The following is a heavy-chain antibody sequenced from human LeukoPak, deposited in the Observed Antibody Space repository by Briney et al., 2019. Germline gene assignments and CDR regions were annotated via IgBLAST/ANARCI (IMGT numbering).Heavy chain of an antibody. CDR2: IYYSVTT. V-gene: IGHV4-31*03. CDR3: ARGISYGFVY. CDR1: GGSITSGGYY. D-gene: IGHD5-18*01. J-gene: IGHJ4*02. Sequence: KTSETLSLTCTVSGGSITSGGYYGSWIRQHPGKGLEWIGYIYYSVTTYYNPSLKSRVTISIDTSKKQFSLDLNSVTAADTAVYYCARGISYGFVYWGQGTLVTVSS.